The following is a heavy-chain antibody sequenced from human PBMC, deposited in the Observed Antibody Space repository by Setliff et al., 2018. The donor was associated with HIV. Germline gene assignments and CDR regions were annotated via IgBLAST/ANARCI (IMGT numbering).Heavy chain of an antibody. Sequence: GGSLRLSCTASGFTLADYALSWVRQAPGKGLECVGFIRNIAYGGRGSTIYYTDSVKGRFTISSDNAKNSLYLQMNSLRLEDTAVYYCARGQIGYGDYDLNWFDPWGQGTLVTVSS. V-gene: IGHV3-11*04. CDR1: GFTLADYA. J-gene: IGHJ5*02. D-gene: IGHD4-17*01. CDR3: ARGQIGYGDYDLNWFDP. CDR2: IRNIAYGGRGSTI.